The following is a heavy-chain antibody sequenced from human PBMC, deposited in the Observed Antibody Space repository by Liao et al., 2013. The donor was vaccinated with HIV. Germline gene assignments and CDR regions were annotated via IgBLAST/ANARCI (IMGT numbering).Heavy chain of an antibody. CDR1: GGSISSYY. Sequence: QVQLQESGPGLVKPSETLSLTCTVSGGSISSYYWSWIRQPAGKGLEWIGRIYTSGNTNYNPSLQSRVTMSVDASKNQVSLTLISVTAADTALYFCAREVRDGYSPTSFNIWGQGTMVIVSS. D-gene: IGHD5-24*01. CDR2: IYTSGNT. CDR3: AREVRDGYSPTSFNI. J-gene: IGHJ3*02. V-gene: IGHV4-4*07.